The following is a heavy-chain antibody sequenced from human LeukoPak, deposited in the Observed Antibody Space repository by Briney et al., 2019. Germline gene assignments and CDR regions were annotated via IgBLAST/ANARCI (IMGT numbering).Heavy chain of an antibody. CDR1: RFTLNNYW. Sequence: PGGSLRLSCAGSRFTLNNYWMSWVRQAPGKGLEWVANIKPDGSEIFYVDSVKGRFTISRDNAKNSLYLQMNSLRAEDTAVYYCASHPPYSSSLSYCYGMDVWGQGTTVTVSS. D-gene: IGHD6-13*01. J-gene: IGHJ6*02. CDR3: ASHPPYSSSLSYCYGMDV. V-gene: IGHV3-7*01. CDR2: IKPDGSEI.